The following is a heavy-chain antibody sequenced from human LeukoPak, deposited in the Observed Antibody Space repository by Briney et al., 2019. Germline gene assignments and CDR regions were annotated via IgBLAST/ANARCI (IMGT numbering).Heavy chain of an antibody. V-gene: IGHV5-51*01. CDR3: ARSIVGATIEVE. D-gene: IGHD1-26*01. Sequence: GEALKISCKGSGYSFPTYWIGWGRQMPGKGLEWMGIIYPGDSDTRYSRSFQGQVTISADKSLSTAYLQWSSLKPSDTAMYYCARSIVGATIEVEWGQGTLVTVSS. J-gene: IGHJ4*02. CDR1: GYSFPTYW. CDR2: IYPGDSDT.